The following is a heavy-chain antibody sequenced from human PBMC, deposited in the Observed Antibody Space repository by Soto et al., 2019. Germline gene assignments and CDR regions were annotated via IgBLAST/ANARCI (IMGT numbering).Heavy chain of an antibody. J-gene: IGHJ4*02. CDR2: INAGNGNT. CDR1: GYTFTSYA. D-gene: IGHD1-26*01. V-gene: IGHV1-3*01. CDR3: ARTLVGATPADY. Sequence: QVQLVQSGAEVKKPGASVKVSCKASGYTFTSYAMHWVRQAPGQRLEWVGWINAGNGNTKYSQKFQGRVTITRDTSASTAYMELSSLRSEGTAVYYCARTLVGATPADYWGQGTMVTVS.